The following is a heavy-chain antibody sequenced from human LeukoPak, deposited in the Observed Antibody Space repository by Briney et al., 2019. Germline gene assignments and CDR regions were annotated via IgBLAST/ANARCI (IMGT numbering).Heavy chain of an antibody. Sequence: ASVKVSCKASGYTFTAYYMHWVRQAPGQHLEWMGWINPNTGGTDYAQTFQDWVTMTRDMSISTAHMERSRLTSDDTAVYYCVRGGLLGYYYHNMDVWGKGTTVTVSS. CDR3: VRGGLLGYYYHNMDV. V-gene: IGHV1-2*04. CDR1: GYTFTAYY. J-gene: IGHJ6*03. CDR2: INPNTGGT. D-gene: IGHD3-16*01.